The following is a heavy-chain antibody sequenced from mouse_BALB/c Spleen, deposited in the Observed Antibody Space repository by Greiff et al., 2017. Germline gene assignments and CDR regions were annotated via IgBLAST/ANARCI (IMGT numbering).Heavy chain of an antibody. J-gene: IGHJ4*01. CDR1: GFTFSSYA. V-gene: IGHV5-6-5*01. Sequence: EVNVVESGGGLVKPGGSLKLSCAASGFTFSSYAMSWVRQTPEKRLEWVASISSGGSTYYPDSVKGRFTISRDNARNILYLQMSSLRSEDTAMYYCARDGALWGQGTSVTVSS. CDR3: ARDGAL. CDR2: ISSGGST.